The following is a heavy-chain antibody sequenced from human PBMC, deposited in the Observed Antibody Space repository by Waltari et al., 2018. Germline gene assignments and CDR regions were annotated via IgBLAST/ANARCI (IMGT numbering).Heavy chain of an antibody. CDR2: ISWDSRAI. Sequence: EVKVVESGGGLVQPGRSLRPSCTGSGFSFDNFDRHWVRQAPGKGLEWVSRISWDSRAIGYAESVRGRFTISRDNARNSVYLQMNSLRSEDMALYYCAKGVSSWYSFGMDVWGQGTTVTVSS. CDR3: AKGVSSWYSFGMDV. V-gene: IGHV3-9*03. CDR1: GFSFDNFD. J-gene: IGHJ6*02. D-gene: IGHD6-13*01.